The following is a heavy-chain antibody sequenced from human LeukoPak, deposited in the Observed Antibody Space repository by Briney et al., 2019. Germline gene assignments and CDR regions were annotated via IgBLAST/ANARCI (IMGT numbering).Heavy chain of an antibody. CDR1: GFTVSSNY. D-gene: IGHD5-18*01. CDR2: IYSGGST. V-gene: IGHV3-53*01. CDR3: AKLGGYSYGYPTPHYA. J-gene: IGHJ4*02. Sequence: PGGSLRLSCAASGFTVSSNYMSWVRQAPGKGLEWVSVIYSGGSTYYADSVKGRFTISRDNSKNTLYLQMNSLRAEDTAVYYCAKLGGYSYGYPTPHYAWGQGTLVTVSS.